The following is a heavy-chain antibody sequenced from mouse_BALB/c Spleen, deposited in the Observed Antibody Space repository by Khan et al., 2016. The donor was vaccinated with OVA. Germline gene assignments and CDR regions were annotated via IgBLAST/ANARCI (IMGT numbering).Heavy chain of an antibody. CDR3: ARKAYYANWYFDV. CDR1: GYSITSYDA. Sequence: EVELVESGPGLVKPSQSLSLTCTVTGYSITSYDAWNFIRQFPGNKLEWMGYISYSGSTNYNPSLKSRISITRDTHKNHFFLQLNSVPTSDTTTYYSARKAYYANWYFDVWGQGTTVTVSS. D-gene: IGHD2-10*01. V-gene: IGHV3-2*02. CDR2: ISYSGST. J-gene: IGHJ1*01.